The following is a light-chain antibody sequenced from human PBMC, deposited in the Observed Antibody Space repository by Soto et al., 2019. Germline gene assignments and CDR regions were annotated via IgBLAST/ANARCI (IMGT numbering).Light chain of an antibody. V-gene: IGKV1-5*01. Sequence: DVQMTQSPSSLSASVGDRVTITCRASQVISSWLVWYQQKPGNAPKLLIYEASTLESGVPSRFSGSGSGTEFTLTITSLQPDDFGTYFCQHYFGYPYTFGLGTELEIK. CDR3: QHYFGYPYT. CDR1: QVISSW. CDR2: EAS. J-gene: IGKJ2*01.